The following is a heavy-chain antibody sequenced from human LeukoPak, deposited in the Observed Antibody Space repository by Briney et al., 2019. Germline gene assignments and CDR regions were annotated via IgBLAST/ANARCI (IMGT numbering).Heavy chain of an antibody. V-gene: IGHV4-59*08. CDR2: IYYTGNT. J-gene: IGHJ4*02. CDR1: GGSISSYY. CDR3: AGHNPRNAVDF. Sequence: SETLSLTCSVSGGSISSYYWSWIRQPPGKGLEWIGCIYYTGNTNYNPSLLSRVTISIDTSKNQFSLNLTSVTAADTAVYYCAGHNPRNAVDFWGQGTLVTVSS. D-gene: IGHD2-8*01.